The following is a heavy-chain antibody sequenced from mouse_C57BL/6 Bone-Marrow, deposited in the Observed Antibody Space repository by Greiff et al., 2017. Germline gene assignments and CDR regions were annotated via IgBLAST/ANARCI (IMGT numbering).Heavy chain of an antibody. CDR2: IYPRSGNT. CDR1: GYTFTNYG. V-gene: IGHV1-81*01. Sequence: VQLVESGAELASPGASVTLSCKASGYTFTNYGISWVKQRTGQGLEWIGGIYPRSGNTYYNEKFKGKATLTADKSSSTACMVLRSLTSEDSAVYFCARRELGLGLDYWGRGTTLLVSS. CDR3: ARRELGLGLDY. J-gene: IGHJ2*01. D-gene: IGHD4-1*01.